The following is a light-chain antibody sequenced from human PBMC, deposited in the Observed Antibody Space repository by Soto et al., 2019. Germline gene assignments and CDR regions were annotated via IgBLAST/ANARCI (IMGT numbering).Light chain of an antibody. Sequence: EIVLTQSPATLSLSPGERATLSCRASHFISSSLAWYQQKPGQAPRLIIYDASNRAAGIPARFSGSGSGTDFTLTISSLEPEDFAVYHCQQRNDWLTFGGGPQVEIK. V-gene: IGKV3-11*01. CDR1: HFISSS. CDR3: QQRNDWLT. CDR2: DAS. J-gene: IGKJ4*01.